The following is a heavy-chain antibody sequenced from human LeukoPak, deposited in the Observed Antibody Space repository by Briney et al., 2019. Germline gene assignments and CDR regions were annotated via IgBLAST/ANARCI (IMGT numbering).Heavy chain of an antibody. CDR1: GFTFSSYA. Sequence: GGSLRLSCSASGFTFSSYAMHWVRQAPGKALEYVTAISSNGGSTYYADSVKGRFTISRDNSKNTLYLQMSSLRAEDMAVYYCVKGGTIPGRPPGDWGQGTLVTVSS. D-gene: IGHD2-2*02. J-gene: IGHJ4*02. CDR3: VKGGTIPGRPPGD. CDR2: ISSNGGST. V-gene: IGHV3-64D*06.